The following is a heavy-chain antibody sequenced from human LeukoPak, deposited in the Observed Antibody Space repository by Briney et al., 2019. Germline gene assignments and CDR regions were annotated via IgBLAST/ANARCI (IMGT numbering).Heavy chain of an antibody. CDR3: ARGGSGYSYGKIDS. J-gene: IGHJ4*02. V-gene: IGHV3-7*01. CDR1: GGSFSGYY. D-gene: IGHD5-18*01. CDR2: IKQDGSET. Sequence: ETLSLTCAVYGGSFSGYYWSWIRQAPGKGLEWVANIKQDGSETYYVDSVKGRFTISRDNAKNSLYLQMNSLRDEDTAVYYCARGGSGYSYGKIDSWGQGILVTVSS.